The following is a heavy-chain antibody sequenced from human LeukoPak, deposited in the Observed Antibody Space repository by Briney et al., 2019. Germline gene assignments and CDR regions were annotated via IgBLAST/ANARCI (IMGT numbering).Heavy chain of an antibody. Sequence: GGSLRLSCAASGFTFNNYYMTCIRQAPGKGLEGVSYISSSGSIIYYADSVKGRFTISRDNAKNSLYLQMNSLRAEDTAVYYCARGEGTGTTPFDYWGQGTLVTVSS. CDR2: ISSSGSII. J-gene: IGHJ4*02. D-gene: IGHD1-7*01. V-gene: IGHV3-11*01. CDR1: GFTFNNYY. CDR3: ARGEGTGTTPFDY.